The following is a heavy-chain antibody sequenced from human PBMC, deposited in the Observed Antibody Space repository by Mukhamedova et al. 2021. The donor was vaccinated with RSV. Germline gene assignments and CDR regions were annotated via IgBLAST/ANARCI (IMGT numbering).Heavy chain of an antibody. D-gene: IGHD2-2*01. J-gene: IGHJ4*02. V-gene: IGHV3-7*01. CDR3: TREGGGYWSSKRCYFY. Sequence: DSVKGRFITSRDNAKNSLYLQMNSLRGEDTAVYYCTREGGGYWSSKRCYFYWGQGTLVTVPS.